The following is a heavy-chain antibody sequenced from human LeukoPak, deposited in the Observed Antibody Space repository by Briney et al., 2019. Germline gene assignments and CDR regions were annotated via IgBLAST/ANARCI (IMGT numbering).Heavy chain of an antibody. V-gene: IGHV3-30*02. Sequence: GGSLRRSCAASGFTFSSYGMHWVRQAPGKGLEWVAFIRYDGSNKYYADSVKGRFTISRDNSKNTLYLQMNSLRAEDTAVYYCAKGSTYGVSTTYYMDVWGKGTTVTVSS. CDR1: GFTFSSYG. CDR3: AKGSTYGVSTTYYMDV. J-gene: IGHJ6*03. D-gene: IGHD4-17*01. CDR2: IRYDGSNK.